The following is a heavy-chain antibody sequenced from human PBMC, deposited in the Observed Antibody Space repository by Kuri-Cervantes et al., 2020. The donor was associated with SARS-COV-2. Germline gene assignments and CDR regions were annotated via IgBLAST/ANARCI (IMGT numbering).Heavy chain of an antibody. CDR2: ISYDGRNT. D-gene: IGHD1-1*01. CDR1: XXIFSDYA. Sequence: GESLKISCEASXXIFSDYAIDWVRTAPGKGLEWVEIISYDGRNTKFTDSVKGRFTISRDNSKNXVYLQMNSLRIEDTAEYFCXXXPWRADIXXXKRPFDYWGQGTLVTVSS. J-gene: IGHJ4*02. CDR3: XXXPWRADIXXXKRPFDY. V-gene: IGHV3-30*10.